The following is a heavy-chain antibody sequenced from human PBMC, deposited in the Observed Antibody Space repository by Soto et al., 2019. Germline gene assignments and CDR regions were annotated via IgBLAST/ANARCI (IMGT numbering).Heavy chain of an antibody. J-gene: IGHJ4*02. Sequence: SETLSLTCTVSGGSISASSYYWGWIRQPPGKGLEWIGSMDYSGSTYYNPSLKSRVTISVDTSKDQFSLKLSSVTAADTAVYYCARVPRSGPFDYWGQGILVTVYS. CDR2: MDYSGST. CDR3: ARVPRSGPFDY. V-gene: IGHV4-39*01. D-gene: IGHD2-15*01. CDR1: GGSISASSYY.